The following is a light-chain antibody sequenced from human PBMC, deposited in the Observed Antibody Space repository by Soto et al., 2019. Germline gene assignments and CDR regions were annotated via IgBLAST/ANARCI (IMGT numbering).Light chain of an antibody. V-gene: IGKV3-15*01. Sequence: EVVMTQSPVTLSVSPGDRATLSCRASQSVSSNLAWFQQKLGRAPRLLMYGAPTRATDVPARFSGSGSGTEFNLTLSSLQSEDFAVYFCQQYSLWPKTFGQGTRVEIK. CDR1: QSVSSN. J-gene: IGKJ1*01. CDR3: QQYSLWPKT. CDR2: GAP.